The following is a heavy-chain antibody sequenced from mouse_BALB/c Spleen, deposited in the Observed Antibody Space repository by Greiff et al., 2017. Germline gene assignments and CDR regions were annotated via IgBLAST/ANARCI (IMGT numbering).Heavy chain of an antibody. V-gene: IGHV2-9*02. CDR2: IWAGGST. J-gene: IGHJ4*01. CDR1: GFSLTSYG. CDR3: ARGGNYGYYAMDY. Sequence: QVQLKESGPRLVAPSQSLSITCTVSGFSLTSYGVHWVRQPPGKGLEWLGVIWAGGSTNYNSAHMSRLSISKDNSKSQVFLKMNSLQTDDTAMYYCARGGNYGYYAMDYWGQGTSVTVSS. D-gene: IGHD2-1*01.